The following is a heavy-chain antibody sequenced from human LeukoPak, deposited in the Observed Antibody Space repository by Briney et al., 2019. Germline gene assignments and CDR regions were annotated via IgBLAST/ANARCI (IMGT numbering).Heavy chain of an antibody. CDR2: ISYDGSNK. CDR3: AKVSPTRSGWYWNYGMDV. D-gene: IGHD6-19*01. Sequence: GGSLRLSCAASGFTFSSYAMHWVRQAPGKGLEWVAVISYDGSNKYYADSVKGRFTISRENSKNTLYLQMNSLRAEDTAVYYCAKVSPTRSGWYWNYGMDVWGQGTTVTVSS. V-gene: IGHV3-30-3*01. J-gene: IGHJ6*02. CDR1: GFTFSSYA.